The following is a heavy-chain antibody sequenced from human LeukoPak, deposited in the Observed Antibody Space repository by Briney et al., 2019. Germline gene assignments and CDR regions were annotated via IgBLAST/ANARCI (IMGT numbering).Heavy chain of an antibody. CDR1: GYSFTSYW. D-gene: IGHD5-18*01. J-gene: IGHJ3*02. CDR2: IYPGDSDT. CDR3: ARRGGYSYDCSNAFDI. Sequence: GESLKISCKVSGYSFTSYWIGWVRQMPGKGLEWMGIIYPGDSDTRFSPSFQGQVTISVDKSVNIAYLQWSSLKPSDTAMFYCARRGGYSYDCSNAFDIWGQGTMVTVSS. V-gene: IGHV5-51*01.